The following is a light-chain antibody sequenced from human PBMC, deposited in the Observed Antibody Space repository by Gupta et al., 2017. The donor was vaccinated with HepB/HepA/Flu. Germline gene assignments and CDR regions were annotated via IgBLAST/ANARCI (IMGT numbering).Light chain of an antibody. CDR3: QQRDSTPLT. V-gene: IGKV1-39*01. CDR1: QSISSY. J-gene: IGKJ4*01. Sequence: DIQMTQSPSSLSASVGDRVTITCRASQSISSYLNWYQQKPGKAPKLLIYAASSLQSGVPSRFSGSGSGTDFTLTISSLQPEDFATYYCQQRDSTPLTFGGGTKVEIK. CDR2: AAS.